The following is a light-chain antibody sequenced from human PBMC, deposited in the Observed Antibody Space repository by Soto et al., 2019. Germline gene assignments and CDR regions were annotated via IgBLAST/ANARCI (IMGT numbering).Light chain of an antibody. CDR2: DVS. CDR3: SAFTGTTYV. Sequence: QSVLTQPASLSGSPGQSITISCTGTSSDVGGNKYVSWYQHYPGKAPKLMICDVSNRPSGVSNRFSGSKSGNTASLTISGLQAEDEADYYCSAFTGTTYVFGTGTRSPS. CDR1: SSDVGGNKY. V-gene: IGLV2-14*03. J-gene: IGLJ1*01.